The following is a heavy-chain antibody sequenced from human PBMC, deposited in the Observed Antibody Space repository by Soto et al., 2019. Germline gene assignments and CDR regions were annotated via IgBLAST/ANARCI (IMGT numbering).Heavy chain of an antibody. J-gene: IGHJ2*01. V-gene: IGHV1-3*01. CDR2: INAGNGNT. Sequence: QVQLVQSGAEVKKPGASVKVSCKASGYTFTSYAMHWVRQAPGQRLEWMGWINAGNGNTKYSQKFQGRVTITRDTSERTAYMELSSLRSEDTAVYYCARDFGCSGGSCYLRDWYFDLWCRGTLVTVSS. D-gene: IGHD2-15*01. CDR1: GYTFTSYA. CDR3: ARDFGCSGGSCYLRDWYFDL.